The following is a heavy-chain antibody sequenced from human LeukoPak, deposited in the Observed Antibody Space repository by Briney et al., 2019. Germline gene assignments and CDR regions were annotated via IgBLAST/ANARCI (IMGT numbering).Heavy chain of an antibody. V-gene: IGHV3-30*18. CDR2: ISYDGSNK. Sequence: PGGSLRLSCAASGFTFSSYGMHWVRQAPGKGLEWVVVISYDGSNKYYADSVKGRFTISRDNSKNTLYLQMNSLRAEDTAVYYCAKDSFSVTIFGVARAAFDIWGQGTMVTVSS. D-gene: IGHD3-3*01. CDR3: AKDSFSVTIFGVARAAFDI. J-gene: IGHJ3*02. CDR1: GFTFSSYG.